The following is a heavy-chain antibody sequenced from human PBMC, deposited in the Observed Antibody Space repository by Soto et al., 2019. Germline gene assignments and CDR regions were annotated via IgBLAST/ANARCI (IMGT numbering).Heavy chain of an antibody. V-gene: IGHV4-59*01. CDR1: GASIRSTY. CDR2: IYYSGST. Sequence: PSETLSLTCTVSGASIRSTYWSWIRQSPGKGLEWIGYIYYSGSTNYNPSLKSRVTISVDTSKNQFSLKLSSVTAADTAVYYCATIGIVGATSVDYWGQGTLVTVSS. J-gene: IGHJ4*02. CDR3: ATIGIVGATSVDY. D-gene: IGHD1-26*01.